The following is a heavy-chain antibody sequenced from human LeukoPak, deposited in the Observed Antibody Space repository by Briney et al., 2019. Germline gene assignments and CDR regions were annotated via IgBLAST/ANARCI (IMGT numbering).Heavy chain of an antibody. CDR1: GFTVSSNY. V-gene: IGHV4-34*01. CDR3: ARARGYDYCY. CDR2: INHSGST. J-gene: IGHJ4*02. Sequence: GSLRLSCAASGFTVSSNYMSWVRQPPGKGLEWIGEINHSGSTNYNPSLKSRVTISVDTSKNQFSLKLSSVTAADTAVYYCARARGYDYCYWGQGTLVTVSS. D-gene: IGHD5-12*01.